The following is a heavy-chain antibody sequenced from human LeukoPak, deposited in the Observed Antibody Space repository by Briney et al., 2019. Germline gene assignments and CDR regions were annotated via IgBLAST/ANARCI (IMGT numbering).Heavy chain of an antibody. J-gene: IGHJ4*02. Sequence: GGTLRLSCVASGFTFSSHGMNWVRQAPGKGLEWVSGIIPSGHTTYYADSVRGRFTISRDNSRNTVYLQMNSLRAEDTAVYYCAKDDRWLQFCCWGQGTLVTVSA. CDR2: IIPSGHTT. CDR1: GFTFSSHG. V-gene: IGHV3-23*01. D-gene: IGHD5-24*01. CDR3: AKDDRWLQFCC.